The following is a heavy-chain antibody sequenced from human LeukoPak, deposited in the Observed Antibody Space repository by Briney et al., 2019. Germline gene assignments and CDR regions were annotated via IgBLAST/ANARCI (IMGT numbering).Heavy chain of an antibody. CDR1: GFSFSNAW. J-gene: IGHJ4*02. Sequence: GGSLRLSCAASGFSFSNAWMNWVRQAPGRGLEGVGRIKSKSDGGTTDYAAPVKGRFTISRDDSKNTLYLQTNSLKTEDTAVYYCTTDKGSAKQLVPGDWGQGTLVTVSS. CDR3: TTDKGSAKQLVPGD. CDR2: IKSKSDGGTT. V-gene: IGHV3-15*07. D-gene: IGHD6-13*01.